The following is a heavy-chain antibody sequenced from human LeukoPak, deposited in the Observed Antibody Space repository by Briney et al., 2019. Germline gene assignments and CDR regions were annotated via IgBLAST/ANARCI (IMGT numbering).Heavy chain of an antibody. CDR3: ARDPSTIAVAGLDY. D-gene: IGHD6-19*01. CDR2: IWYDGSNK. J-gene: IGHJ4*02. CDR1: GFTFSSYG. V-gene: IGHV3-33*01. Sequence: GGSLRLSCAASGFTFSSYGMHWVRQAPGKGLEWVAVIWYDGSNKYYADSVKGRFTISRDNSKNTLYLQMNSLRAEDTAVYYCARDPSTIAVAGLDYWGQGTLVTVS.